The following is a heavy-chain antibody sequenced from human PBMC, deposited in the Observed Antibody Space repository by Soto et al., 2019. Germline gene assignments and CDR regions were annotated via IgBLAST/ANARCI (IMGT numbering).Heavy chain of an antibody. CDR3: ARGSLVVRTRRYSSGWYDY. J-gene: IGHJ4*02. D-gene: IGHD6-19*01. CDR2: IIPIFGTA. V-gene: IGHV1-69*01. Sequence: QVQLVQSGAEVKKPGSSVKVSCKASGGTFSSYAISWVRQAPGQGLEWMGGIIPIFGTANYAQKFQGRVTITADESTSTDYMELSSLRSEDTAVYYCARGSLVVRTRRYSSGWYDYWGQGTLVTVSS. CDR1: GGTFSSYA.